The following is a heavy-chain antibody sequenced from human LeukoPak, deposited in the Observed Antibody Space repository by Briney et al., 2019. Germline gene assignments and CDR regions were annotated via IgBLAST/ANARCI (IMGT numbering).Heavy chain of an antibody. CDR1: GYTFTSYG. D-gene: IGHD1-26*01. CDR3: ARDGGGSYYEYYYYMDV. Sequence: ASVKVSCKASGYTFTSYGISWVRQAPGQGLEWMGWISAYNGNTNYAQKLQGRVTMTTDTSTSTAYMELRSLRSDDTAVYYCARDGGGSYYEYYYYMDVWGKGTTVTVSS. J-gene: IGHJ6*03. CDR2: ISAYNGNT. V-gene: IGHV1-18*01.